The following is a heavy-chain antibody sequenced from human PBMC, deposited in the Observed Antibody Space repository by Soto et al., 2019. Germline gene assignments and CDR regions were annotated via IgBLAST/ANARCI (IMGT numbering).Heavy chain of an antibody. CDR2: IYYSGST. V-gene: IGHV4-30-4*01. CDR3: AREFVEVYMIRGVIMGWFDP. D-gene: IGHD3-10*01. CDR1: GGSISSGDYY. Sequence: QVQLQESGPGLVKPSQTLSLTCTVSGGSISSGDYYWSWIRQPPGKGLEWIGYIYYSGSTYYNPSLKSRVTISVDTSTNQFSLKLSSVTAADTAVYYCAREFVEVYMIRGVIMGWFDPWGQGTLVTVSS. J-gene: IGHJ5*02.